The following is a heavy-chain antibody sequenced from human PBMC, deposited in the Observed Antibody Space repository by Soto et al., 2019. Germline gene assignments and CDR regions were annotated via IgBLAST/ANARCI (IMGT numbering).Heavy chain of an antibody. Sequence: QVQLVQSGAEVKKPGASVRVSCKASGYSFSAYYIHWMRQAPGQGLEGMGWINPNSGGTKFAQKFPDWVTMTNDTSISTAYMELSRLKSDDTAVYFCARESGGTTATLDYYYFYMDVWGKGTTVTVSS. D-gene: IGHD4-17*01. CDR3: ARESGGTTATLDYYYFYMDV. CDR2: INPNSGGT. V-gene: IGHV1-2*04. J-gene: IGHJ6*03. CDR1: GYSFSAYY.